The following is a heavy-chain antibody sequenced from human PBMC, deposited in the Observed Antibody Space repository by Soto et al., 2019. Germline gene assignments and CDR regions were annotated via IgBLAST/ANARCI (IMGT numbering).Heavy chain of an antibody. CDR3: ARRGLSSSPTFRYHYYGMDV. CDR1: GYTFTSYD. V-gene: IGHV1-8*01. Sequence: QVQLVQSGAEVKKPGASVKVSCKASGYTFTSYDINWVRQATGQGLEWMGWMNPNSGNTGYAQKFQGRVTMTRNTSINQADMELNSLRSENTAVYYCARRGLSSSPTFRYHYYGMDVWGQGTTVTVSS. J-gene: IGHJ6*02. D-gene: IGHD6-6*01. CDR2: MNPNSGNT.